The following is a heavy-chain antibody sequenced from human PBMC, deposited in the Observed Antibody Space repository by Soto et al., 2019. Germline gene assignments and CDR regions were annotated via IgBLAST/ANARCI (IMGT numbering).Heavy chain of an antibody. CDR1: GFTFSSYG. Sequence: GGSLRLSCAASGFTFSSYGMHWVRQAPGKGLEWVAVISYDGSNKYYADSVKGRFTISRDNSKNTLYLQMNSLRAEDTAVYYCAKGGRGFDWLLTPLLVYYGMDVWGQGTTVTVSS. CDR2: ISYDGSNK. V-gene: IGHV3-30*18. CDR3: AKGGRGFDWLLTPLLVYYGMDV. D-gene: IGHD3-9*01. J-gene: IGHJ6*02.